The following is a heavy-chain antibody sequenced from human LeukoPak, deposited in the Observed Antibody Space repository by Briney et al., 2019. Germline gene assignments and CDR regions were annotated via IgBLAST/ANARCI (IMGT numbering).Heavy chain of an antibody. D-gene: IGHD2-15*01. CDR2: NYYSGST. J-gene: IGHJ4*02. V-gene: IGHV4-59*12. CDR1: GDSISSYY. CDR3: AGPTRGCSGGSCYTTPFDY. Sequence: PSETLSLTCIVSGDSISSYYWSWIRQPPGKGLECIGYNYYSGSTNYNPSLKSRVTISVDTSKNQFSLKLSSVTAADTAVYYCAGPTRGCSGGSCYTTPFDYWGQGTLVTVSS.